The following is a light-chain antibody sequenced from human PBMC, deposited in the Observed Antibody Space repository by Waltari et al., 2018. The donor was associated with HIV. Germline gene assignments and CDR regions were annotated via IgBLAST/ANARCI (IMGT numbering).Light chain of an antibody. J-gene: IGKJ3*01. Sequence: DIQMTQSPSSLSASVGDRVTITCRASQIIDKYLNWYQQKPGKAPKLLIYGASSLQSGVPSRFSGSESGSDFTLTISSLQPEDFATYYCQQSYRTPFTFGPGTKLAI. CDR3: QQSYRTPFT. V-gene: IGKV1-39*01. CDR1: QIIDKY. CDR2: GAS.